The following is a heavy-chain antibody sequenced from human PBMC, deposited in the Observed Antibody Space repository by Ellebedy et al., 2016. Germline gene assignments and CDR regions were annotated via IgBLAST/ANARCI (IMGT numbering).Heavy chain of an antibody. D-gene: IGHD6-6*01. Sequence: SLKISCVTSGTTLHNYAMHWVRQTPGKGLEWVSGISWNSGSKGYADSVKGRFTISRDNAKNSLYLQMNSLRPEDTALYFCAKAPYTSSSDDYFDTWGQGTLVTVSS. V-gene: IGHV3-9*01. CDR2: ISWNSGSK. CDR1: GTTLHNYA. J-gene: IGHJ4*02. CDR3: AKAPYTSSSDDYFDT.